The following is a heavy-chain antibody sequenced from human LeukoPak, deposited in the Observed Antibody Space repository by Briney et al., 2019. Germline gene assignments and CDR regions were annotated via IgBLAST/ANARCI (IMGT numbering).Heavy chain of an antibody. CDR3: ARGDFWEFAYFDY. V-gene: IGHV3-21*01. Sequence: AGGSLRLSCAASGFTFTTSAMSWVGQARGRGVEWVSSISSMKTYIHYADSVKGRFTIPRDNAKNSLYLQMNSLRAEDTAVYYCARGDFWEFAYFDYWGQGTLVTVSS. J-gene: IGHJ4*02. CDR1: GFTFTTSA. D-gene: IGHD3-10*01. CDR2: ISSMKTYI.